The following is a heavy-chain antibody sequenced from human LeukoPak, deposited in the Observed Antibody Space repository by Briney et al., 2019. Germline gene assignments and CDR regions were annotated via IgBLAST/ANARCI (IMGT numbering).Heavy chain of an antibody. Sequence: PSETLSLTCAVYGGSFSGYYWSWIRQPPGKGLEWIGEINHSGSTNYNPSLKSRVTISVDTSKNQFSLKLSSVTAADTAVYYCATEARYYDSSGYYAEAYYYYYMDVWGKGTTVTVSS. J-gene: IGHJ6*03. CDR3: ATEARYYDSSGYYAEAYYYYYMDV. D-gene: IGHD3-22*01. CDR2: INHSGST. CDR1: GGSFSGYY. V-gene: IGHV4-34*01.